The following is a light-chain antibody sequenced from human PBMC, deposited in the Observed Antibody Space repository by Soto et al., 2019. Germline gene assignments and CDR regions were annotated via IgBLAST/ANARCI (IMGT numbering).Light chain of an antibody. CDR1: SSDVGGYDY. CDR2: EVN. Sequence: QSVLTQPASVSGSPGQSITISCTGTSSDVGGYDYVSWYQLHPGKAPKLMVFEVNNRPSGLSYRFSGSESGNPASLTISGLQAEDDADYFCSSYSISTAYLFGTRTKVTVL. CDR3: SSYSISTAYL. J-gene: IGLJ1*01. V-gene: IGLV2-14*01.